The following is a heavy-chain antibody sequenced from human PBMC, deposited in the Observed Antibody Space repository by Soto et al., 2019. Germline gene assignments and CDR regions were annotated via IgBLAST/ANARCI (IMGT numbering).Heavy chain of an antibody. CDR2: INQDASNK. J-gene: IGHJ4*02. CDR3: ARVGYNVYENDY. D-gene: IGHD5-12*01. Sequence: EVQLVESGGGLVQPGGSLRLSCAASGFSFSSYWMTWVRQAPGKGLEWVANINQDASNKNYMDSVKGRLTISRDNAKNSVYLHMNSLRVEDTAVYYCARVGYNVYENDYRGQGTLVTVSS. V-gene: IGHV3-7*05. CDR1: GFSFSSYW.